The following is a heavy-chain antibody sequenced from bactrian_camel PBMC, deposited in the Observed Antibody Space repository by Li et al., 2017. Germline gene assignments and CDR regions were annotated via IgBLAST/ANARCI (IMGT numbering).Heavy chain of an antibody. Sequence: VHLVESGGGLVQPGGSLRLSCEYSGFTSSSYSMAWVRQPLGKEREGVAVLQTTGRNTAYADSVKGRFTISQDKRRSTVYLQMDNLKPEDTAMYYCAVYDAYAGRCSFREDYYDYWGPETQVTVS. J-gene: IGHJ4*01. D-gene: IGHD1*01. CDR3: AVYDAYAGRCSFREDYYDY. V-gene: IGHV3S31*01. CDR2: LQTTGRNT. CDR1: GFTSSSYS.